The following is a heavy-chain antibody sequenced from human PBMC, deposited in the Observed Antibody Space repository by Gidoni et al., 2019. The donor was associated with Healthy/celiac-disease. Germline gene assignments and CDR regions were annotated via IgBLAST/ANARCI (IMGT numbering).Heavy chain of an antibody. J-gene: IGHJ4*02. D-gene: IGHD3-10*01. CDR3: ARVLDSYYGSGSYFDY. Sequence: QVQLQESAPGLVTPSQPLSLTCTVSGGSISSGGYYWSWIRQNPGKGLEWIGYIYYSGSTYYNPSLKSRVTISVDTSKNQFSLKLSSVTVADTAVYYCARVLDSYYGSGSYFDYWGQGTLVTVSS. V-gene: IGHV4-31*03. CDR1: GGSISSGGYY. CDR2: IYYSGST.